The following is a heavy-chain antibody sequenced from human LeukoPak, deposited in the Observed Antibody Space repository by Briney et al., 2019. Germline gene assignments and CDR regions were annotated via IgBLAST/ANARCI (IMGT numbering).Heavy chain of an antibody. CDR3: TTTYDFWSGYYTGGFDY. CDR1: GFTFSNAW. Sequence: GGSLRLSCAASGFTFSNAWMSWVRQAPGKGLEWVGRIKSKTDGGTTDYAAPVKGRFTISRDDSKNTLYLQMNSLKTEDTAVYYCTTTYDFWSGYYTGGFDYWGQGTLVTVSS. D-gene: IGHD3-3*01. CDR2: IKSKTDGGTT. V-gene: IGHV3-15*01. J-gene: IGHJ4*02.